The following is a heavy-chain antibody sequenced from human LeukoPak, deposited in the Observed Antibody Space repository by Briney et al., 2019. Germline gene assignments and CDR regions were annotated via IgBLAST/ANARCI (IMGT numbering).Heavy chain of an antibody. J-gene: IGHJ3*02. CDR1: GYSFITYW. CDR3: ARHQNAFDI. Sequence: GESLKISRKGSGYSFITYWNSWVRQMPGKGLEWMGRIDPSDSYTNYSPSFQGHVTISADKSISTAYLQWSSLKASDTAIYYCARHQNAFDIWGQGTMVTVSS. CDR2: IDPSDSYT. V-gene: IGHV5-10-1*01.